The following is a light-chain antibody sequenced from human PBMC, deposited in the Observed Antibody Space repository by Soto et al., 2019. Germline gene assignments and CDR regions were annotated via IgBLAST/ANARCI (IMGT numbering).Light chain of an antibody. Sequence: QSVLTQPRSVSGSPGQTVTISCTGTSSDVGGYNYVSWYQQYPGKAPKVIIYDVSERPSGVPDRFSGSKSGNTASLTISGLQTEDEADYHCCSYEGTYSFWVFGGGTQLTVL. CDR1: SSDVGGYNY. CDR2: DVS. V-gene: IGLV2-11*01. CDR3: CSYEGTYSFWV. J-gene: IGLJ3*02.